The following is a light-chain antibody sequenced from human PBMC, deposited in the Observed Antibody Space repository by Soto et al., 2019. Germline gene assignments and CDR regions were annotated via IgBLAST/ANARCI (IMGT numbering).Light chain of an antibody. CDR2: GAS. J-gene: IGKJ4*01. CDR1: QSVSSH. V-gene: IGKV3-15*01. CDR3: QPYNSWPLT. Sequence: EILMTQSPASLSVSPGERATLSCRASQSVSSHLAWYQHKPGQAPRLLISGASTRATGIPARFSGSGSETEFTLTISSQQSEDFAVYYCQPYNSWPLTFGGGTKVEIK.